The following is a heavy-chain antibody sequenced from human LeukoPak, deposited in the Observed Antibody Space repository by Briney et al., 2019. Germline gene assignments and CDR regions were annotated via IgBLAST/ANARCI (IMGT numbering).Heavy chain of an antibody. V-gene: IGHV1-69*01. Sequence: ASVKVSCKASGGTFSSYAISWVRQAPGQGLEWMGGIIPIFGTANYAQKFQGRVTITADESTSTAYMELSSLRSEDTAVYYCARDRGPIAGAGRYFDYWGQGTLVTVSS. D-gene: IGHD6-19*01. CDR2: IIPIFGTA. CDR3: ARDRGPIAGAGRYFDY. J-gene: IGHJ4*02. CDR1: GGTFSSYA.